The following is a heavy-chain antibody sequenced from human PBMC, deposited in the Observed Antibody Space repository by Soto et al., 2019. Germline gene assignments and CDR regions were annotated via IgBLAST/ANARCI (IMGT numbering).Heavy chain of an antibody. V-gene: IGHV3-48*01. Sequence: GGSLRLSCAASGFTFSSYSMNWVRQAPGKGLEWVSYISSSSRTTYYADSVKGRFTISRDNSKNTLYLQMDGLRAEGTAVYYCARDVRKLPFLDYWAQGTLVTVSS. J-gene: IGHJ4*02. CDR3: ARDVRKLPFLDY. CDR1: GFTFSSYS. CDR2: ISSSSRTT. D-gene: IGHD3-3*01.